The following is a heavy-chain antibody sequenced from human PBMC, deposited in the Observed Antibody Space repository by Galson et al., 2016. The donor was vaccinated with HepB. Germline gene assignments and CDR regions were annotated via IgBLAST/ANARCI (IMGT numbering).Heavy chain of an antibody. Sequence: SGYTFTSYAMHWVRQAPGQRLEWMGWINAGNGYTKYSQRFQGRVTITRDTSASTAYMELSSLRSEDTAVYYCARGSSWYPHFDYWGHGTLVTVSS. CDR1: GYTFTSYA. V-gene: IGHV1-3*01. CDR3: ARGSSWYPHFDY. J-gene: IGHJ4*01. CDR2: INAGNGYT. D-gene: IGHD6-13*01.